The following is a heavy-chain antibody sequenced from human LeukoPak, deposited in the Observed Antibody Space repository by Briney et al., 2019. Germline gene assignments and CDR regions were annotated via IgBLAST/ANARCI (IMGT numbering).Heavy chain of an antibody. CDR3: ARESESYDSSGSTFNY. D-gene: IGHD3-22*01. J-gene: IGHJ4*02. V-gene: IGHV3-30*04. Sequence: GGSLRLSCAASGFTFSNYTIHWVRQAPGKGLEWVALISYDGSKKYYADSVKGRFTISRDNSKNTLYLQMNSLRAEDAAVYYCARESESYDSSGSTFNYWGQGTLVTVSS. CDR2: ISYDGSKK. CDR1: GFTFSNYT.